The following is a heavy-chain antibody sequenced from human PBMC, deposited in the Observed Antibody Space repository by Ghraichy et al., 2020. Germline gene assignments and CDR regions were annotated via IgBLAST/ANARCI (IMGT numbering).Heavy chain of an antibody. D-gene: IGHD3-9*01. Sequence: GGSLRLSCAASGFSFSTYAMSWVRQAPGKGLEWVSSISGSGGNTYYADSVKGRFTISRDNSKNTLYLQMNSLRAEDTAVYYCAKIFSYYFDYWGQGTLVTVSS. CDR1: GFSFSTYA. J-gene: IGHJ4*02. CDR3: AKIFSYYFDY. V-gene: IGHV3-23*01. CDR2: ISGSGGNT.